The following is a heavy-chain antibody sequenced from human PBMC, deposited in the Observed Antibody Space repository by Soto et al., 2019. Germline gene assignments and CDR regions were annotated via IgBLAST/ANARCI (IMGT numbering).Heavy chain of an antibody. CDR2: MYYSGST. J-gene: IGHJ4*02. Sequence: QLQLQESGPGLVKPSETLSLTCTVSGGSISSSNYHWGWIRQPPGKGLEWIGSMYYSGSTYYNPSLRGRATISVATSINQSSRRLTSGPAEATPVYHCPSHVGNSPPGSWGQGTLVTVSS. V-gene: IGHV4-39*01. D-gene: IGHD1-1*01. CDR3: PSHVGNSPPGS. CDR1: GGSISSSNYH.